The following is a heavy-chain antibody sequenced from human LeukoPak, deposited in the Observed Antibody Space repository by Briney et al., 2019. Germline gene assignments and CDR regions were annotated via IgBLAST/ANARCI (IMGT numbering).Heavy chain of an antibody. Sequence: GSLRLSCAASGFIVSSNYMSWIRQPPGKGLEWIGEINHSGSTNYNPSLKSRVTISVDTSKNQFSLKLSSVTAADTAVYYCARGVRGDYVWGSYRPTPNWFDPWGQGTLVTVSS. V-gene: IGHV4-34*01. D-gene: IGHD3-16*02. CDR2: INHSGST. CDR1: GFIVSSNY. J-gene: IGHJ5*02. CDR3: ARGVRGDYVWGSYRPTPNWFDP.